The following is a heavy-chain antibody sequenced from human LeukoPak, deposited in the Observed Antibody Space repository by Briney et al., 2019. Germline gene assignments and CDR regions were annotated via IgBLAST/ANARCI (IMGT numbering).Heavy chain of an antibody. J-gene: IGHJ4*02. CDR3: ARDRRRYFDWLFETAELFDY. D-gene: IGHD3-9*01. CDR1: GFTFSSYA. CDR2: IKQDGSEK. V-gene: IGHV3-7*03. Sequence: AGGSLRLSCAASGFTFSSYAMSWVRQAPGKGLEWVANIKQDGSEKYYVDSVKGRFTISRDNAKNSLYLQMNSLRAEDTAVYYCARDRRRYFDWLFETAELFDYWGQGTLVTVSS.